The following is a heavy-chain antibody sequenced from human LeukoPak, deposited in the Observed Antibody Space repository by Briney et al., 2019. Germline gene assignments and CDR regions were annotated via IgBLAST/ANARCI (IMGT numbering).Heavy chain of an antibody. Sequence: PSETLSLTCAVYGGSFSGYYWSWIRQPPGKGLEWIGEINHSGSTDYNQSLKSRVTISIDKSKNHFSLKLTSVTAADTAIYYCARDTYNWNVDAFDPWGQGTLVTVSS. D-gene: IGHD1-20*01. CDR1: GGSFSGYY. CDR2: INHSGST. CDR3: ARDTYNWNVDAFDP. J-gene: IGHJ5*02. V-gene: IGHV4-34*01.